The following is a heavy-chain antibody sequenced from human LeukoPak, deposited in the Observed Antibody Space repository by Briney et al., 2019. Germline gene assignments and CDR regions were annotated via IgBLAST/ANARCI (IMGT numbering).Heavy chain of an antibody. D-gene: IGHD2-21*02. J-gene: IGHJ4*02. CDR2: INPNSGDT. CDR3: AMTDLTYYFDY. Sequence: ASVKVSCKASGYTFTGYFMHWVRQAPGQGLEWMGWINPNSGDTNYAQKFQGRVTMTSDTSISPGYMELNRLRSDDTAVYYCAMTDLTYYFDYWGQGTLVTVSS. V-gene: IGHV1-2*02. CDR1: GYTFTGYF.